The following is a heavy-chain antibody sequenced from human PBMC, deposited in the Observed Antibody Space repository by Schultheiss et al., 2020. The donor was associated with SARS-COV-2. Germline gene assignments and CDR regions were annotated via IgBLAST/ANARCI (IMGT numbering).Heavy chain of an antibody. CDR3: ARDSWGGFDY. V-gene: IGHV3-21*01. D-gene: IGHD3-16*01. J-gene: IGHJ4*02. Sequence: GGSLRLSCAASGFTFTTYAMTWVRQAPGKGLEWVSSISSSRSYIYYADSVKGRFTISRDNAKNSLYLQMNSLRAEDTAVYYCARDSWGGFDYWGQGTLVTVSS. CDR1: GFTFTTYA. CDR2: ISSSRSYI.